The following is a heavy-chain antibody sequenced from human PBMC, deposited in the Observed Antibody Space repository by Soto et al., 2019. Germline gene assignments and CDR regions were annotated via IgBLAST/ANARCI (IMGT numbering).Heavy chain of an antibody. V-gene: IGHV1-2*02. CDR1: GYTFTGYY. Sequence: ASVKVSCKASGYTFTGYYVHWVRQAPGQGLEWMGWINPNSGGTNYAQKFQGRVTMTRDTPISTAYMELSRLRSDDTAVYYCARDHGAVAATGQILHSLDPVFDYWGQGTLVTVSS. J-gene: IGHJ4*02. CDR2: INPNSGGT. D-gene: IGHD6-19*01. CDR3: ARDHGAVAATGQILHSLDPVFDY.